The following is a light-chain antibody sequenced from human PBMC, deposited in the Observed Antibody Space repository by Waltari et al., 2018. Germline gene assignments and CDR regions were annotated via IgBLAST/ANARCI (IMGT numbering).Light chain of an antibody. CDR3: QSYDRSLSGYV. CDR2: SDN. J-gene: IGLJ1*01. CDR1: SPNIWAGFN. V-gene: IGLV1-40*01. Sequence: QSVLTQPPSVSGAPGQRVTISCTGSSPNIWAGFNVHSYQHLPGAAPKLVIFSDNNRPSGVPDRFSGSKSGTSASLAITGLQAEDEADYYCQSYDRSLSGYVFGPGTKVTVL.